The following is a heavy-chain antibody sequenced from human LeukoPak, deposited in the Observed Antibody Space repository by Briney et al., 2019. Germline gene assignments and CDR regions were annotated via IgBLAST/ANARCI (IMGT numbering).Heavy chain of an antibody. CDR3: ARDLLGATTLYNY. CDR1: GFTFSSYS. J-gene: IGHJ4*02. Sequence: GGSLRLSCAASGFTFSSYSMNWVRQAPGKGLEWVLSISSSSSYMYYADSVKGRFTISRDNAKNSLYLQMNSLRAEDTAVYYCARDLLGATTLYNYWGQGTLVTVSS. V-gene: IGHV3-21*01. D-gene: IGHD1-26*01. CDR2: ISSSSSYM.